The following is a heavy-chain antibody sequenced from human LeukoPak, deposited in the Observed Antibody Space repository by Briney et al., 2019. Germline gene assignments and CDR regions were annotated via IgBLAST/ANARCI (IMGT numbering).Heavy chain of an antibody. Sequence: GGSLRLSCAASGFTFSSYGMHWVRQAPGKGLEWVAFIRYDGSNKYYADSVKGRFTISRENSKNTLYMEMNRLRAEDTAVYYCANPPFDYWGQGALVTVSS. J-gene: IGHJ4*02. CDR3: ANPPFDY. CDR1: GFTFSSYG. CDR2: IRYDGSNK. V-gene: IGHV3-30*02.